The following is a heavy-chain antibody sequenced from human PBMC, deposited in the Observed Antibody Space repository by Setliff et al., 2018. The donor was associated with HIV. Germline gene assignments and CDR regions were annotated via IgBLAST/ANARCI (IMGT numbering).Heavy chain of an antibody. Sequence: GGSLRLSCAASGFTLSDHHMNWIRRAPGKGLEWVSYISHSGGTIKYADFVRGRFTISRDIAKSSLYLQMDSLSAEDTAVYYCARDRGLRGMLLSSKELGFYCMDVWGKGTTVTVSS. CDR2: ISHSGGTI. V-gene: IGHV3-11*01. J-gene: IGHJ6*03. D-gene: IGHD1-26*01. CDR3: ARDRGLRGMLLSSKELGFYCMDV. CDR1: GFTLSDHH.